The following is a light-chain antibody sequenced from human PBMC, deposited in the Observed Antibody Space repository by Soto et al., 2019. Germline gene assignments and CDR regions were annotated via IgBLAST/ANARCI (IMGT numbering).Light chain of an antibody. CDR2: DAS. J-gene: IGKJ1*01. V-gene: IGKV1-5*01. CDR1: QSISSW. Sequence: DIEMTQSPSTLSASVGDRVTITGRASQSISSWLAWYQQNPGKAPKLLIDDASSLESGVPSRFSGSGSGTEFTLTISSLQPDDFATYYCQQYNSYSRTFGQGTKVEIK. CDR3: QQYNSYSRT.